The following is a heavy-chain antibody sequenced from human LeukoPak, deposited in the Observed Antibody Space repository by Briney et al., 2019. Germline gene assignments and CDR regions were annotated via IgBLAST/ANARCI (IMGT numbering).Heavy chain of an antibody. CDR2: IYTSGST. CDR3: ARDNYGSGWYYFDY. Sequence: SETLSLTCTVSGGSIRSGSYYWGWLRQPAGKGLELIVRIYTSGSTNYNPSLKSRVTISVDTSKNQFSLKLSSVTAADTAVYYCARDNYGSGWYYFDYWGQGTLVTVSS. J-gene: IGHJ4*02. D-gene: IGHD3-10*01. V-gene: IGHV4-61*02. CDR1: GGSIRSGSYY.